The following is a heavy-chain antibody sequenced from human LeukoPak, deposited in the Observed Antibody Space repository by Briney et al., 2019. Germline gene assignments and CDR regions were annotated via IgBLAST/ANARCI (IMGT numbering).Heavy chain of an antibody. J-gene: IGHJ4*02. Sequence: PGGSLRLSCAASGFTVSSNYMSWVRQAPGKGLEWVSVIYSGGSTYYADSVKGRFTISRDNSKNTLYLQMNSLRAEDTAVYYCARLNDGYATYYFDYWGQGTLVTVSS. CDR3: ARLNDGYATYYFDY. D-gene: IGHD5-24*01. CDR1: GFTVSSNY. V-gene: IGHV3-53*01. CDR2: IYSGGST.